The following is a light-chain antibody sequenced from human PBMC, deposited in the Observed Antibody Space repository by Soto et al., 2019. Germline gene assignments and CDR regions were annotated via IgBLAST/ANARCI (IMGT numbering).Light chain of an antibody. V-gene: IGKV1-27*01. J-gene: IGKJ5*01. CDR1: QDVSNY. Sequence: DIQMTQSPSSLSVSVGDRVTITCQASQDVSNYLNWYRQKPGKVPKLLIYSASNLQSGVPSRFSGSGSGTDFTLTISRLQPEDVATYYGQRTYNAPPDTVGQGTRLEIK. CDR3: QRTYNAPPDT. CDR2: SAS.